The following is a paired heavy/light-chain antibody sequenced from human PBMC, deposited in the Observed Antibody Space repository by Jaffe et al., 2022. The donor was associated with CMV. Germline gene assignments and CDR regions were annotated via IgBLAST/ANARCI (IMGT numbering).Heavy chain of an antibody. CDR3: ARGYYDFWSGYYFDY. V-gene: IGHV4-4*07. Sequence: QVQLQESGPGLVKPSETLSLTCTVSGGSISSYYWSWIRQPAGKGLEWIGRIYTSGSTNYNPSLKSRVTMSVDTSKNQFSLKLSSVTAADTAVYYCARGYYDFWSGYYFDYWGQGTLVTVSS. CDR2: IYTSGST. CDR1: GGSISSYY. J-gene: IGHJ4*02. D-gene: IGHD3-3*01.
Light chain of an antibody. V-gene: IGLV1-47*01. CDR1: SSNIGSNY. CDR3: AAWDDSLSAHVV. Sequence: QSVLTQPPSASGTPGQRVTISCSGSSSNIGSNYVYWYQQLPGTAPKLLIYRNNQRPSGVPDRFSGSKSGTSASLAISGLRSEDEADYYCAAWDDSLSAHVVFGGGTKLTVL. CDR2: RNN. J-gene: IGLJ2*01.